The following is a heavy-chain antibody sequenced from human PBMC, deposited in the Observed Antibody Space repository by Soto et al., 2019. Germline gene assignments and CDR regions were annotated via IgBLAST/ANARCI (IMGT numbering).Heavy chain of an antibody. CDR3: ARSGYYGMDV. CDR1: GGFFSGSY. CDR2: INHSGST. Sequence: LSLTCAVYGGFFSGSYWSWIRQPPGKGLEWIGEINHSGSTNNNPSLKSRVTISVDTSKNQFSLKLSSVTTADTAVYYCARSGYYGMDVWGQGTTVTVSS. V-gene: IGHV4-34*01. D-gene: IGHD3-22*01. J-gene: IGHJ6*02.